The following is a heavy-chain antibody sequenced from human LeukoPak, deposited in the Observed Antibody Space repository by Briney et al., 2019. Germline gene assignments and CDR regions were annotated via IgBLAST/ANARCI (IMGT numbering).Heavy chain of an antibody. J-gene: IGHJ4*02. D-gene: IGHD3-22*01. Sequence: PGGSLRLSCAASGFTFSRYNMIWVRQAPGKGLELVSSITSSSIYIYYADSVKGRFTISRDNAKNSLYMKMNSLRAEDTALYYCATGSGYRDYWGQGILVTVSS. CDR3: ATGSGYRDY. CDR1: GFTFSRYN. CDR2: ITSSSIYI. V-gene: IGHV3-21*04.